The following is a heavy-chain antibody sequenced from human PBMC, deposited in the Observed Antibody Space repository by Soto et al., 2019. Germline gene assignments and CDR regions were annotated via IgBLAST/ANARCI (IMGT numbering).Heavy chain of an antibody. CDR3: AKGELRLGELSLLDY. CDR1: GFTFSSYG. D-gene: IGHD3-16*02. Sequence: QVQLVESGGGVVQPGRSLRLSCAASGFTFSSYGMHWVRQAPGTGLEWVAVISYDGSNKYYADSVKGRFTISRDNSKNTLYLQINSLRDEDTAVYYCAKGELRLGELSLLDYWGQGTLVTVSS. J-gene: IGHJ4*02. V-gene: IGHV3-30*18. CDR2: ISYDGSNK.